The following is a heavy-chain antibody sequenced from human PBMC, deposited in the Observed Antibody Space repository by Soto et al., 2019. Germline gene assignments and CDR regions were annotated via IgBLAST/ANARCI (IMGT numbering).Heavy chain of an antibody. CDR2: ISGSGGST. CDR3: AKDITGTTEGWFDP. V-gene: IGHV3-23*01. CDR1: GFTFSSYA. D-gene: IGHD1-7*01. J-gene: IGHJ5*02. Sequence: GESLKISCAASGFTFSSYAMSWVRQAPGKGLEWVSAISGSGGSTYYADSVKGRFTISRDNSKNTLYLQMNSLRAEDTAVYYCAKDITGTTEGWFDPWGQGTLVTVSS.